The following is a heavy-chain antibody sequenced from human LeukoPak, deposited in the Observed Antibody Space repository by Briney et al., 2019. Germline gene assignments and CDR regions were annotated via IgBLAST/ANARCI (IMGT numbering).Heavy chain of an antibody. CDR3: AREPGDYADY. J-gene: IGHJ4*02. V-gene: IGHV1-2*02. CDR1: GYTFTGYY. D-gene: IGHD4-17*01. Sequence: ASVKVSCKASGYTFTGYYMHWVRQAPGQGLEWMGWINPNSGGTNYAQEFQGRVTMTRDTSISTAYMELSRLRSDDTAVYYCAREPGDYADYWGQGTLVTVSS. CDR2: INPNSGGT.